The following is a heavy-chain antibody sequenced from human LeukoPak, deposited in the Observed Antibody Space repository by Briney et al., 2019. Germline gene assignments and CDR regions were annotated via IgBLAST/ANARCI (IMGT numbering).Heavy chain of an antibody. D-gene: IGHD3-22*01. J-gene: IGHJ4*02. CDR2: ISAYNGNT. Sequence: ASVKVSCXASGYTFTSYGISWVRQAPGQGLEWMGWISAYNGNTNYAQKLQGRVTMTTDTSTSTAYMELRSLRSDDTAVYYCASAHERGTMIGVGYWGQGTLVTVSS. V-gene: IGHV1-18*01. CDR3: ASAHERGTMIGVGY. CDR1: GYTFTSYG.